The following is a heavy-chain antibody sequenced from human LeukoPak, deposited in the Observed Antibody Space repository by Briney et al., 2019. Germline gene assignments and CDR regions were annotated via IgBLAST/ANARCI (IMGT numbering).Heavy chain of an antibody. CDR3: ASHDYGDPIDAFDI. CDR2: IYYSGST. J-gene: IGHJ3*02. CDR1: GGSISSYY. V-gene: IGHV4-59*01. D-gene: IGHD4-17*01. Sequence: SETLSLTCTVSGGSISSYYWSWIRQPPGKGLEWIGYIYYSGSTNYNPSLKSRVTISVDTSKNQSSLKLSSVTAADTAVYYCASHDYGDPIDAFDIWGQGTMVTVSS.